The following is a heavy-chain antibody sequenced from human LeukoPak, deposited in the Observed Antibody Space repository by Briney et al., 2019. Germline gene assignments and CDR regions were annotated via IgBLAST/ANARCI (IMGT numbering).Heavy chain of an antibody. Sequence: GGSLRPSCAGSGFTVSSNYMSWVRQAPGKGLEWVSVIYSGGSTYYADSVKGRFTISRDNSKNTLYLQMNSLGAEDTAVYYCARDHRFDPWGQGTLVTVSS. CDR1: GFTVSSNY. V-gene: IGHV3-66*01. CDR3: ARDHRFDP. J-gene: IGHJ5*02. CDR2: IYSGGST.